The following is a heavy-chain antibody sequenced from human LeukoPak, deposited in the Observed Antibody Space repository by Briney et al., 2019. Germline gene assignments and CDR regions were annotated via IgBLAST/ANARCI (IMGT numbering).Heavy chain of an antibody. Sequence: PSGTLSLTCTVSGGSISNYYWSWIRQPAGKGLEWIGRVFTSGSPNYNPSLKSRVTMSVDTSKNQFSLKLSSVTAADTAVYYCASAPRFGGVFAFDIWGQGTGVTVSS. V-gene: IGHV4-4*07. CDR3: ASAPRFGGVFAFDI. J-gene: IGHJ3*02. CDR2: VFTSGSP. CDR1: GGSISNYY. D-gene: IGHD3-16*01.